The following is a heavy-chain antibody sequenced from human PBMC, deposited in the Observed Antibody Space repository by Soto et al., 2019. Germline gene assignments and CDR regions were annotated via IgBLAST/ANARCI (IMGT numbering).Heavy chain of an antibody. CDR1: GYSFTSYW. CDR3: ARSRSTYSSSWVFDY. D-gene: IGHD6-13*01. Sequence: EVQLVQSGAEVKKPGESLKISCKGSGYSFTSYWIGWVRQMPGKGLEWMGILYPGDSDTTYSPSFQGQVTISADKSINTAYLQWSSLKASDTAVFYCARSRSTYSSSWVFDYWGQGTLVTVSS. CDR2: LYPGDSDT. V-gene: IGHV5-51*01. J-gene: IGHJ4*02.